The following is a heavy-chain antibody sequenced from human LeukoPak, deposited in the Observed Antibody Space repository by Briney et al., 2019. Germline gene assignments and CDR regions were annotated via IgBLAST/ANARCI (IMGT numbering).Heavy chain of an antibody. Sequence: NPSETLSLTCTVSGGSISSSSYYWGWIRQPPGKGLEWIGSIYYSGSTYYNPSLKSRVTISVDTSKNQFSLKLSSVTAADTAVYYCAREAEYYYGSGSYYSNWFDPWGQGTLVTVSS. CDR2: IYYSGST. D-gene: IGHD3-10*01. J-gene: IGHJ5*02. CDR3: AREAEYYYGSGSYYSNWFDP. CDR1: GGSISSSSYY. V-gene: IGHV4-39*07.